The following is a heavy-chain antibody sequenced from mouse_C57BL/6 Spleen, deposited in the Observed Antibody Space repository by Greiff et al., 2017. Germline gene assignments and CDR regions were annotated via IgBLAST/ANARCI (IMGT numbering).Heavy chain of an antibody. CDR1: GYAFSSYW. CDR3: ARSTMVTRNYAMDY. D-gene: IGHD2-2*01. CDR2: IYPGDGDT. Sequence: VKLMESGAELVKPGASVKISCKASGYAFSSYWMNWVKQRPGKGLEWIGQIYPGDGDTNYNGKFKGKATLTADKSSSTAYMQLSSLTSEDSAVYFCARSTMVTRNYAMDYWGQGTSVTVSS. J-gene: IGHJ4*01. V-gene: IGHV1-80*01.